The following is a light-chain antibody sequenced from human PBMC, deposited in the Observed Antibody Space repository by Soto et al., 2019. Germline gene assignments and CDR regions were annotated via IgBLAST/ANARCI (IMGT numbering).Light chain of an antibody. CDR1: QIVGTN. Sequence: EIVLTQSPVTVSVSPGERATLSCRTSQIVGTNLAWYQQKPGQAPRLLMYGAFIRAPGFPVRFRGTGSGSEFTLTISSLQSEDGALYYCQHYYTTPPAFGPGTKVEIK. J-gene: IGKJ3*01. CDR2: GAF. V-gene: IGKV3-15*01. CDR3: QHYYTTPPA.